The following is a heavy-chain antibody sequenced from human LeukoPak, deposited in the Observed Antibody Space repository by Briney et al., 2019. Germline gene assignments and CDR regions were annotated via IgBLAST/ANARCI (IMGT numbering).Heavy chain of an antibody. Sequence: SETLSLTCAVSGGSISSNNWWGWVRQPPGKGLEWIGEIYHSGSPNYNPSLKSRVTISVDKFRNHFSLNLSSVTAADTAVYYCARVNINNWHSCDYWGQGTLVTVSS. CDR3: ARVNINNWHSCDY. CDR1: GGSISSNNW. D-gene: IGHD1-1*01. CDR2: IYHSGSP. J-gene: IGHJ4*02. V-gene: IGHV4-4*02.